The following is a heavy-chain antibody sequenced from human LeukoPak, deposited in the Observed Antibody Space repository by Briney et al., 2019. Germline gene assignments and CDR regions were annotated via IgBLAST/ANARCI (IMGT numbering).Heavy chain of an antibody. CDR3: AKAGVISGWDY. J-gene: IGHJ4*02. Sequence: GGSLRLSCTTSGFNFRAYWMGWVRQAPGKGLEWVSGIGEEKSGSWTKSADSVKGRFTISRDNSENTLYLQMDSLTVDDTAVYYCAKAGVISGWDYWGQGVLVTVSS. CDR2: IGEEKSGSWT. CDR1: GFNFRAYW. V-gene: IGHV3-23*01. D-gene: IGHD3-3*02.